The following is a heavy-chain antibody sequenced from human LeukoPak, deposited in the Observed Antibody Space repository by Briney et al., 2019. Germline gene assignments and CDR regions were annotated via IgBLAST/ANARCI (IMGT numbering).Heavy chain of an antibody. V-gene: IGHV4-34*01. CDR3: SRQVVGNDY. CDR1: GESSFSNYY. Sequence: SETLSLTCAVYGESSFSNYYWSWIRQTPGGALEWIGEINHSGYTNYNPSLKGRLTLSIDTSKNQFSLRLNSVTAAYTAVYYCSRQVVGNDYWGQGTLVTVSS. CDR2: INHSGYT. J-gene: IGHJ4*02. D-gene: IGHD3-22*01.